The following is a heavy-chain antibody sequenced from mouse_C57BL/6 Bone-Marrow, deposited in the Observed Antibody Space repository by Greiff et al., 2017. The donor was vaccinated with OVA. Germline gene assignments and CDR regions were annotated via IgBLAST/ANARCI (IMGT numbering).Heavy chain of an antibody. J-gene: IGHJ3*01. D-gene: IGHD1-1*01. V-gene: IGHV7-3*01. CDR2: IRNKANGYTT. CDR1: GFTFTDYY. Sequence: EVKVVESGGGLVQPGGSLSLSCAASGFTFTDYYMSWVRQPPGKALEWLGFIRNKANGYTTEYSASVKGRFTISRDNSQSILYLQVNALRAEDSATYYCARSYYGSSRAFAYWGQGTLVTVSA. CDR3: ARSYYGSSRAFAY.